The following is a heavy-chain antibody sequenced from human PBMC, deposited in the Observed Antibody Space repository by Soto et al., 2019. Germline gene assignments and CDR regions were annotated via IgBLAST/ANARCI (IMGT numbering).Heavy chain of an antibody. CDR3: ARHCRIAARPSPYFDY. D-gene: IGHD6-6*01. V-gene: IGHV4-39*01. CDR1: GGSISSSSYY. J-gene: IGHJ4*02. Sequence: QLQLQESGPGLVKPSETLSLTCTVSGGSISSSSYYWGWIRQPPGKGLEWIGSIYYSGSTYYNPSLNNPATTSVDTSNNHFSLKLSSVTAADTAVYYCARHCRIAARPSPYFDYWGQGTLVTVSS. CDR2: IYYSGST.